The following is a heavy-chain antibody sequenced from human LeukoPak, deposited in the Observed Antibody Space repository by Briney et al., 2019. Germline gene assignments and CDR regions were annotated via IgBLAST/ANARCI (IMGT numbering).Heavy chain of an antibody. CDR1: DFTFSSYD. D-gene: IGHD1-26*01. CDR3: AKDSGTCCWYFDL. J-gene: IGHJ2*01. Sequence: GGSLRLSCTASDFTFSSYDMTWVRQTPGRGLEWVSSISRNGGSTYADSVKGRFTISRDNSKNTLYLQMSSLRGEDAAVYYCAKDSGTCCWYFDLWGRGTLVTVSS. CDR2: ISRNGGST. V-gene: IGHV3-23*01.